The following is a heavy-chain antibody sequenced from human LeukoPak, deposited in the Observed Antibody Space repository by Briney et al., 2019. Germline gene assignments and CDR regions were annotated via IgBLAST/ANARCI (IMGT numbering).Heavy chain of an antibody. V-gene: IGHV3-23*01. CDR3: AKHFCTGLDCSLFDS. CDR2: ISGSGGST. J-gene: IGHJ4*02. CDR1: GFTFSSYA. Sequence: GGSLRLSCAASGFTFSSYAMSWVRQAPGKGLEWVSAISGSGGSTYYADSVKGRFTISRDNSKNALSLQLNNLRPEDTALYYCAKHFCTGLDCSLFDSWGQGTLVTVSS. D-gene: IGHD3/OR15-3a*01.